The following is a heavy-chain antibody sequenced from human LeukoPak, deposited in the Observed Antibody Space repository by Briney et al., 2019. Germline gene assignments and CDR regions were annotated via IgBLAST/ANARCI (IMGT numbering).Heavy chain of an antibody. J-gene: IGHJ4*02. Sequence: GGSLRLSCAASGFIFTKYGMHWVRQAPGKGLEWVAVISYDGSNKYYADSVKGRFTISRDNSKNTLYLQMNSLRAEDTAVYYCARARDGYNYEEVFDYWGQGTLVTVSS. CDR1: GFIFTKYG. V-gene: IGHV3-30*19. D-gene: IGHD5-24*01. CDR2: ISYDGSNK. CDR3: ARARDGYNYEEVFDY.